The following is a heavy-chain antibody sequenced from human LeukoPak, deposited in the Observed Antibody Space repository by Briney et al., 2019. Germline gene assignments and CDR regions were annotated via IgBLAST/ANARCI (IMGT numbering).Heavy chain of an antibody. J-gene: IGHJ6*02. CDR2: IWYDGSNK. D-gene: IGHD2-2*01. CDR3: ARGTPLYYGMDV. Sequence: GRSLRLSCAASGFTFSSYGMHWVRQAPGKGLEWVAVIWYDGSNKYYADSVKGRFTISRDNSKNTLYLQMNSLRAEDTAVYYCARGTPLYYGMDVWGQGTTVTVSS. V-gene: IGHV3-33*01. CDR1: GFTFSSYG.